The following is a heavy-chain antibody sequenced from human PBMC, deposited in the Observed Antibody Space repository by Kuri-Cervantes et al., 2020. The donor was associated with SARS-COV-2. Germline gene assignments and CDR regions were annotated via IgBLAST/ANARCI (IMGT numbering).Heavy chain of an antibody. V-gene: IGHV3-7*01. D-gene: IGHD1-14*01. J-gene: IGHJ3*01. CDR3: ATDKRREGATGASDL. Sequence: GGSLRLSCAASGFTFSSYWMSWVRQAPGKGLEWVANIKQDGREKNRLDSVKGRFTISRDNAKNPLYLQMSSLRAEDTAVYYCATDKRREGATGASDLWGQGTMVTVSS. CDR1: GFTFSSYW. CDR2: IKQDGREK.